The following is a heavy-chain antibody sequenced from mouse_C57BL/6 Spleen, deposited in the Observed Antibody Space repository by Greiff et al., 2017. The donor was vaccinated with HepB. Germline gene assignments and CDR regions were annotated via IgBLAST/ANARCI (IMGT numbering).Heavy chain of an antibody. CDR3: TTRRSSIYAMDY. D-gene: IGHD2-3*01. CDR1: GFNIKDDY. J-gene: IGHJ4*01. V-gene: IGHV14-4*01. Sequence: VQLQQSGAELVRPGASVKLSCTASGFNIKDDYMHWVKQRPEQGLEWIGWIDPENGDTEYASKFQGKATITADTSSNTAYLQLSSLTSEDTAVYYCTTRRSSIYAMDYWDQGTSVTVSS. CDR2: IDPENGDT.